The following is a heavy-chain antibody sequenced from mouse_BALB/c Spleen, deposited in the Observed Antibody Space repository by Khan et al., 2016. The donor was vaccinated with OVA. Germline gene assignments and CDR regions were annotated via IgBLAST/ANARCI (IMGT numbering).Heavy chain of an antibody. J-gene: IGHJ3*01. V-gene: IGHV1-7*01. CDR1: GYTFTNYW. CDR3: TRHCSTYTWFGY. D-gene: IGHD2-5*01. CDR2: IDPTTGYT. Sequence: QVRLQQSGAELAKPGASVKMSCKASGYTFTNYWMHWVKQRPGQGLEWIGYIDPTTGYTEYNQKFKDKATLTADKSYSTAYMQLSSLTSEDSAVYYCTRHCSTYTWFGYWGQGTLVTVSA.